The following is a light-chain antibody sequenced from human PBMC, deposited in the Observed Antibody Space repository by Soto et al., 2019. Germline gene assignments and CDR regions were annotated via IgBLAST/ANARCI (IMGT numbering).Light chain of an antibody. Sequence: DIQMTQSPSTLSASVGGRVTITCRASQGIRMWLAWYQQIPGQAPNLLIYKASKLQSGVQSRFRVSGSGTEFTLNNSTLQPDHFATYYCQQYNRYWTSGQGTQANIK. CDR2: KAS. CDR3: QQYNRYWT. V-gene: IGKV1-5*03. J-gene: IGKJ1*01. CDR1: QGIRMW.